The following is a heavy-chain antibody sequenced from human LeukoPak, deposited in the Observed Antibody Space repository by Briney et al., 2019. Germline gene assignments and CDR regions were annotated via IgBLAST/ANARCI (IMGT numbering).Heavy chain of an antibody. CDR3: ARDTVAAKYYFDY. J-gene: IGHJ4*02. CDR1: GFTFSTYY. D-gene: IGHD6-19*01. CDR2: ISSSGSTI. Sequence: GGSLRLSCAASGFTFSTYYMNWVRQAPGKGLEWVSYISSSGSTIYYADSVKGRFTISRDNAKNSLYLQMNSLRAEDTAVYYCARDTVAAKYYFDYWGQGTLVTVSS. V-gene: IGHV3-48*03.